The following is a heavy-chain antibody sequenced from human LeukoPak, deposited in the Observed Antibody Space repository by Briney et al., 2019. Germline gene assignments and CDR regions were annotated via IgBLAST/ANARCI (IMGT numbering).Heavy chain of an antibody. J-gene: IGHJ4*02. CDR1: GFTFSSYE. V-gene: IGHV4-34*01. D-gene: IGHD2-21*01. CDR3: ASSARLGY. CDR2: INHSGHT. Sequence: GSLRLSCAASGFTFSSYEMNWVRQAPGKGLEWIGEINHSGHTNYNPSLKSRVTISVDTPKKQFSLKVRSVTAADTAVYYCASSARLGYWGQGTLVTVSS.